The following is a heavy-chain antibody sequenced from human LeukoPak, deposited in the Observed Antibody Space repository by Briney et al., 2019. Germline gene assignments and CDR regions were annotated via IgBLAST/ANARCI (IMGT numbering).Heavy chain of an antibody. CDR2: MNPNSGNT. V-gene: IGHV1-8*01. D-gene: IGHD3-10*01. CDR1: GYTFTSYD. Sequence: ASVKVSCKASGYTFTSYDINWVRQATGQGLEWRGWMNPNSGNTGYAQKSQGRVTMTRNTSISTAYMELSSLRSEDTAVYYCARGQSSDGYGSGPDFDYWGQGTLVTVSS. J-gene: IGHJ4*02. CDR3: ARGQSSDGYGSGPDFDY.